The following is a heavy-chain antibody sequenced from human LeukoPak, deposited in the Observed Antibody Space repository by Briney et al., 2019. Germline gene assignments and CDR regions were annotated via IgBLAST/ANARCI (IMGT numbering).Heavy chain of an antibody. Sequence: ASVKVSCKASGYTFTSYAMHWVRQAPGQRLEWMGWINAGNGNTKYSQKFQGRVTITRDTSASTAYMELSSLRSEDTAVYYCASSYCSSTSCRWIYYYGMDVWGQGTTVTVSS. V-gene: IGHV1-3*01. D-gene: IGHD2-2*01. CDR1: GYTFTSYA. CDR2: INAGNGNT. CDR3: ASSYCSSTSCRWIYYYGMDV. J-gene: IGHJ6*02.